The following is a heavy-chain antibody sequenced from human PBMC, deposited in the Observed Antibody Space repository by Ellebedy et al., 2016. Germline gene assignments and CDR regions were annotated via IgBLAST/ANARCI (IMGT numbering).Heavy chain of an antibody. CDR2: IYYTGST. J-gene: IGHJ6*03. Sequence: SETLSLTXSVSGYSSGYYWGWIRQPPGKGLEWIGSIYYTGSTYYNPSLNSRVTISGDTSKKQLSLRLSLVTAADTTVYYCARESRVTSDYYIDIWGRGTTVTVSS. CDR1: GYSSGYY. CDR3: ARESRVTSDYYIDI. V-gene: IGHV4-38-2*02. D-gene: IGHD2-21*02.